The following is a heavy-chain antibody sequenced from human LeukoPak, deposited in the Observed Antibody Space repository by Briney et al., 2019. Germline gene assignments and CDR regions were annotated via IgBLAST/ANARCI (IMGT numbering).Heavy chain of an antibody. CDR2: ISSSSSYI. V-gene: IGHV3-21*01. CDR3: ARAQWTAFDYYYYMDV. J-gene: IGHJ6*03. D-gene: IGHD3/OR15-3a*01. CDR1: GFTFSSYS. Sequence: PGGSLRLSCAASGFTFSSYSMNWVRQAPGKGLEWVSSISSSSSYIYYADSVKGRFTISRDNAKNSLYLQMNSLRAEDTAVYYCARAQWTAFDYYYYMDVWGKGTTVTVSS.